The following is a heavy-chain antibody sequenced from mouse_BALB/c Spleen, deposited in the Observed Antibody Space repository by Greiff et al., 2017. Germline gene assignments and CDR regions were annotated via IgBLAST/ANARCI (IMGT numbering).Heavy chain of an antibody. CDR3: TRDGSSFWYFDV. CDR1: GYSFTSYW. V-gene: IGHV1-5*01. J-gene: IGHJ1*01. Sequence: VQLQQSGTVLARPGASVKMSCKASGYSFTSYWMHWVKQRPGQGLEWIGAIYPGNSDTSYNQKFKGKAKLTAVTSASTAYMELSSLTNEDSAVYYCTRDGSSFWYFDVWGAGTTVTVSS. CDR2: IYPGNSDT. D-gene: IGHD1-1*01.